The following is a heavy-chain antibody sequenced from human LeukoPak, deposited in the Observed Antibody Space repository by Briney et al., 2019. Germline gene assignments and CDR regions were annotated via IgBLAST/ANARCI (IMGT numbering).Heavy chain of an antibody. CDR1: GYTFTSYA. V-gene: IGHV1-3*01. Sequence: GASVKVSCKASGYTFTSYAMHWVRQAPGQRLEWMGWINAGNGNTKYSQKFQGRVTITRDTSASTAYMELSSLRSEDTAVYYCARGRNGPYGDSPYCYYGMDVWGQGTTVTVSS. J-gene: IGHJ6*02. CDR2: INAGNGNT. D-gene: IGHD4-17*01. CDR3: ARGRNGPYGDSPYCYYGMDV.